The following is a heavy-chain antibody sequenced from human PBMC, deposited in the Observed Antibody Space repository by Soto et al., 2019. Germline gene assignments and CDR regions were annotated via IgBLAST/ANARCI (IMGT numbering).Heavy chain of an antibody. CDR1: GFTFNSYG. D-gene: IGHD1-26*01. V-gene: IGHV3-30*18. CDR2: ISYDSTKT. CDR3: AKNRSAWSDFHYYSFYV. Sequence: QVQLVESGGGVVQPGRSLRLSCAASGFTFNSYGMHWVRQGPGNGLEWVAFISYDSTKTYYADSVKGRFTIYRDNSNSALYVQMNSLTGEDTAVYYCAKNRSAWSDFHYYSFYVWCQGTTVTVSS. J-gene: IGHJ6*02.